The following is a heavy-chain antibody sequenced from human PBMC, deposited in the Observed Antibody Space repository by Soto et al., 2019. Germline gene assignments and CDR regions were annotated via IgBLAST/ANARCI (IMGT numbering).Heavy chain of an antibody. CDR1: GGTFSSYA. CDR2: IIPIFGTA. V-gene: IGHV1-69*01. CDR3: ARPYRSIAARRDYYYYGMDV. D-gene: IGHD6-6*01. J-gene: IGHJ6*02. Sequence: SVKFYCEASGGTFSSYAISWVRQAPGQWLEWMGGIIPIFGTANYAQKFQGRVTITADESTSTAYMELSSLRSEDTAVYCCARPYRSIAARRDYYYYGMDVWGQGTTVTVSS.